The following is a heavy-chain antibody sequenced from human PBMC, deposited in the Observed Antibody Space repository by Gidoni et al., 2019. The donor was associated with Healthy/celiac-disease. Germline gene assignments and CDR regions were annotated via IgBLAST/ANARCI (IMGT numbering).Heavy chain of an antibody. CDR2: IKQDGSEK. V-gene: IGHV3-7*03. J-gene: IGHJ4*02. CDR1: GFTFSSYW. Sequence: LVESGGGLVQPGGSLRLSCAASGFTFSSYWMSWVRQAPGKGLEWVANIKQDGSEKYYVDSVKGRFTISRDNAKNSLYLQMNSLRAEDTAVYYCARVYSSGPLSYFDYWGQGTLVTVSS. CDR3: ARVYSSGPLSYFDY. D-gene: IGHD3-22*01.